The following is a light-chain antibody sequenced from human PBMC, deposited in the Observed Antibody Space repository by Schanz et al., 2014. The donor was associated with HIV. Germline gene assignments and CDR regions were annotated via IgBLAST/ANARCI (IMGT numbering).Light chain of an antibody. CDR2: GAS. Sequence: EIVLTQSPATLSLSPGERATLSCRASQSVSNYLAWYQQKPGQAPRLLVYGASSRATGIPDRFSGSGSGSDFTLTISTLEPEDFAVYYCQQYGSSPITFGQGTRLEMK. CDR3: QQYGSSPIT. V-gene: IGKV3-20*01. J-gene: IGKJ5*01. CDR1: QSVSNY.